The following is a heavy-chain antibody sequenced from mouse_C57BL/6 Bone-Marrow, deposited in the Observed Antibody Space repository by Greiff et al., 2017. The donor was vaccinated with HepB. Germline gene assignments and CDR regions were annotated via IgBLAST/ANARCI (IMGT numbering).Heavy chain of an antibody. Sequence: EVHLVESGGDLVKPGGSLKLSCVASGFTFSTSGMSWVRQTPDKRLEWVATINTGGTYTYYPDSVKGRFTISKDTAKSTLFLQMSSLKSEDTAIYYCAGDRFDYYFDYWGQGTTLTVTS. CDR1: GFTFSTSG. V-gene: IGHV5-6*01. J-gene: IGHJ2*01. CDR2: INTGGTYT. CDR3: AGDRFDYYFDY. D-gene: IGHD2-14*01.